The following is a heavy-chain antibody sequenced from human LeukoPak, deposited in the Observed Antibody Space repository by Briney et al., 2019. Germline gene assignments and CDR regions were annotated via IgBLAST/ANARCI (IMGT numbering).Heavy chain of an antibody. D-gene: IGHD2-2*01. V-gene: IGHV4-38-2*02. J-gene: IGHJ4*02. CDR3: ARSPIVVVPAAILYFDY. CDR1: GYSISRGYY. CDR2: IYHSGST. Sequence: SETLSLTCTVSGYSISRGYYWGWIRQPPGKGLEWIGSIYHSGSTYYNPSLKSRVTISVDTSKNQFSLKLSSVTAADTAVYYCARSPIVVVPAAILYFDYWGQGTLVTVSS.